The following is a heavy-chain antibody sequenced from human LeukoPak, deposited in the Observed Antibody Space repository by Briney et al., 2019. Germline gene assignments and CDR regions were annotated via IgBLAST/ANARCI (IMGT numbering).Heavy chain of an antibody. Sequence: ASVTLSCKASGYTFTSYDINWVRQATGQGLEWMGWMNPNSGNTGYAQTFQGRVTMTRNTSISTAYMELSSLRSEDTAVYYCARVSSSGSRWPIPQTYAFDIWGQGTMVTVSS. CDR2: MNPNSGNT. CDR1: GYTFTSYD. D-gene: IGHD6-25*01. V-gene: IGHV1-8*01. CDR3: ARVSSSGSRWPIPQTYAFDI. J-gene: IGHJ3*02.